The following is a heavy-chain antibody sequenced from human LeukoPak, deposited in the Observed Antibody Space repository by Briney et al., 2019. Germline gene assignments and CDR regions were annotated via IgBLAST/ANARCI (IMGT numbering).Heavy chain of an antibody. D-gene: IGHD6-19*01. CDR3: AKDFAKGIAVAGACFDY. J-gene: IGHJ4*02. CDR2: IWYDGSNK. CDR1: GFTFSSYG. V-gene: IGHV3-30*02. Sequence: PGGSLRLSCAASGFTFSSYGVHWVRQAPGKGLEWVAVIWYDGSNKYYADSVKGRFTISRDNSKNTLYLQMNSLRAEDTAVYYCAKDFAKGIAVAGACFDYWGQGTLVTVSS.